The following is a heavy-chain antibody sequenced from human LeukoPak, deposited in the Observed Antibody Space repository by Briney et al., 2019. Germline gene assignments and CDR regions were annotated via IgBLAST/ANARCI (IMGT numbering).Heavy chain of an antibody. CDR1: GGSISSYY. CDR2: IYYSGST. D-gene: IGHD4-17*01. CDR3: ARSYGDYGYYYYGMDV. V-gene: IGHV4-59*12. J-gene: IGHJ6*02. Sequence: PSETLSLTCTVSGGSISSYYWSWIRQPPGKGLEWIGYIYYSGSTNYNPSLKSRVTISVDTSKDQFSLKLSSVTAADTAVYYCARSYGDYGYYYYGMDVWGQGTTVTVSS.